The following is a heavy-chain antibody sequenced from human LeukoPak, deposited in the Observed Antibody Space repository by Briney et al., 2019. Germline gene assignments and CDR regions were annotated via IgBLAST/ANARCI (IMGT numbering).Heavy chain of an antibody. CDR3: AGGELAGTGY. CDR1: AGSITSYY. Sequence: SETLSLTCTVSAGSITSYYWTWIRQSPGKGLEWIGYIHYNGGNDYNPSLKSRATISLDTSKNQFSLKMTSVTAEDTAVYFCAGGELAGTGYWGRGTLVTVSS. D-gene: IGHD6-19*01. J-gene: IGHJ4*02. CDR2: IHYNGGN. V-gene: IGHV4-59*03.